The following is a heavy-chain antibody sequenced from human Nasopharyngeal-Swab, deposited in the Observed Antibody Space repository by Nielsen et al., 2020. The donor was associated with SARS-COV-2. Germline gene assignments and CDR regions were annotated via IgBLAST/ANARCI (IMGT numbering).Heavy chain of an antibody. CDR3: ATYPLRSGYYTGREFDY. V-gene: IGHV1-24*01. D-gene: IGHD3-3*01. CDR2: FDPEDGET. J-gene: IGHJ4*02. Sequence: ASVKVSCKVSGYTLTELSMHWVRQAPGKGLEWMGGFDPEDGETICAQKFQGRVTMTEDTSTDTAYMELSSLRSEDTAVYYCATYPLRSGYYTGREFDYWGQGTLVTVSS. CDR1: GYTLTELS.